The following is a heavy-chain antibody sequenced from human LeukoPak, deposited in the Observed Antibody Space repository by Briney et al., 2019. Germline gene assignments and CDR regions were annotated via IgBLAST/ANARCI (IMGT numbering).Heavy chain of an antibody. V-gene: IGHV3-33*01. CDR2: IWYDGSNK. Sequence: PGRSLRLSCAASGFTFSSYGMHWVRQAPGKGLEWVAVIWYDGSNKYYADSVKGRFTISRDNSKNTLYLQMNSLRAEDTAVYYCARERGVQWLPHIVDVNWFDPWGQGTLVTVSS. CDR3: ARERGVQWLPHIVDVNWFDP. J-gene: IGHJ5*02. D-gene: IGHD6-19*01. CDR1: GFTFSSYG.